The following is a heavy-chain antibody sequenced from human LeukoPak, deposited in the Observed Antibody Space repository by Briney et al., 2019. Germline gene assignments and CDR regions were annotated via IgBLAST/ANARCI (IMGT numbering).Heavy chain of an antibody. Sequence: SETLSLTCTVSGGSISSYYWSWIRQPPGKGLEWTGYIYYSGSTNYNPSLKSRVTISVDTSKNQFSLKLSSVTAADTAVYYCARHGGSSREYYFDYWGQGTLVTVSS. D-gene: IGHD1-26*01. J-gene: IGHJ4*02. CDR1: GGSISSYY. CDR2: IYYSGST. V-gene: IGHV4-59*08. CDR3: ARHGGSSREYYFDY.